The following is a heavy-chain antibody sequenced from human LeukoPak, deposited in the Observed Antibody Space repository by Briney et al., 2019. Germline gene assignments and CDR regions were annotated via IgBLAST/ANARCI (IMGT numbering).Heavy chain of an antibody. V-gene: IGHV4-34*01. CDR2: IYHSGST. Sequence: SETLSLTCAVYGGSFSGYYWSWIRQPPGKGLEWIGSIYHSGSTYYNPPLKSRVTISVDTSKNQFSLKLSSVTAADTAVYYCARDYSRNYDSSGYYSGWGQGTLVTVSS. CDR3: ARDYSRNYDSSGYYSG. J-gene: IGHJ4*02. CDR1: GGSFSGYY. D-gene: IGHD3-22*01.